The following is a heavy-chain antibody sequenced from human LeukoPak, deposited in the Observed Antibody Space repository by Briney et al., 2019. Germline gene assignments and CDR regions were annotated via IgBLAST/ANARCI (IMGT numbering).Heavy chain of an antibody. D-gene: IGHD3-9*01. V-gene: IGHV3-30*02. CDR3: AKGSRYFDWLLSGYFDY. Sequence: TGGSLRLSCATSGFTFSHYGFHWVRQAPGKGLYWLAFMRHDGSDISFADSVKGRFTISRDNSKNTLYLQMNSLRAEDTAVYYCAKGSRYFDWLLSGYFDYWGQGTLVTVSS. CDR2: MRHDGSDI. J-gene: IGHJ4*02. CDR1: GFTFSHYG.